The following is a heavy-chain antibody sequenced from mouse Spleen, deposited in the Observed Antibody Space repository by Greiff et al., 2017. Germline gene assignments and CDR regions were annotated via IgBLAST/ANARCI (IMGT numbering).Heavy chain of an antibody. D-gene: IGHD1-1*01. CDR3: ASLYGSSPWFAY. CDR2: ISSGGGNT. V-gene: IGHV5-9-3*01. CDR1: GFTFSSYA. J-gene: IGHJ3*01. Sequence: EVQGVESGGGLVKLGGSLKLSCAASGFTFSSYAMSWVRQTPEKRLEWVATISSGGGNTYYPDSVKGRFTISRDNAKNTLYLQMSSLKSEDTAMYYCASLYGSSPWFAYWGQGTLVTVSA.